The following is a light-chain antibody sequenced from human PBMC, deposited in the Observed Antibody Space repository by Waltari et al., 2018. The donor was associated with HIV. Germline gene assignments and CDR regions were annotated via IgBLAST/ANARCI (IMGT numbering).Light chain of an antibody. V-gene: IGKV3-15*01. J-gene: IGKJ1*01. CDR2: CTS. Sequence: EIVMTQSPATLSVSPGERATLPCRASQSVSSTLAWYQQKPGQAARLLNYCTSTRATGVPARFSGRGSETEFTLTINGLQSEDFAVYYCQQYNNWPPWTFGQGTKVEIK. CDR1: QSVSST. CDR3: QQYNNWPPWT.